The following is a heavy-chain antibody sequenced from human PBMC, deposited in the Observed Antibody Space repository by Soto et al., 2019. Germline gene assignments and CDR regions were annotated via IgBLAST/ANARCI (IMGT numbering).Heavy chain of an antibody. Sequence: QVHLVESGGGLVKPGGSLRLSCAASGFTCSDYYISWIRQAPGEGLVCVSYISSSSCYTNYADSVKGRFTISRDNAKNSLYLQMNSLRAEDTAVYYCARDLGRFYDTFDYWGQGTLVTVSS. CDR1: GFTCSDYY. CDR2: ISSSSCYT. J-gene: IGHJ4*02. D-gene: IGHD5-12*01. CDR3: ARDLGRFYDTFDY. V-gene: IGHV3-11*05.